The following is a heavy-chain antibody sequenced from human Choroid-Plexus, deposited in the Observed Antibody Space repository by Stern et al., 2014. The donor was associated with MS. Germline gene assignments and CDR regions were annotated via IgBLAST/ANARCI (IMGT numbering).Heavy chain of an antibody. CDR3: AKDRQYLTYFFDH. V-gene: IGHV3-30*04. CDR1: GFTFGSCA. CDR2: VSSDGSNK. J-gene: IGHJ5*02. Sequence: MQLVESGGGVVQPGRPLRLSCVASGFTFGSCAMHWVRQAPGKGLAWVAGVSSDGSNKYYAEYVKGRFTMSRDNSQNTLYMQMSSLRPEDTAVYYCAKDRQYLTYFFDHWGQGSLVTVSS. D-gene: IGHD2/OR15-2a*01.